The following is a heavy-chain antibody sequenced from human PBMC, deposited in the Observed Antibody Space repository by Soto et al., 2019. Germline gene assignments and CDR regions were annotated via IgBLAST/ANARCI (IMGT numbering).Heavy chain of an antibody. Sequence: SETLSLTCNVSGVSISSDGYYWSWIRHHPGKGLEWIGYISDSGSTYGNPSLKSRVIISVDTSKNQFSLQLISVTAADTAVYYCASRGTVPKYVTYWGQGTLVTVSS. CDR3: ASRGTVPKYVTY. CDR1: GVSISSDGYY. D-gene: IGHD1-1*01. J-gene: IGHJ4*02. CDR2: ISDSGST. V-gene: IGHV4-31*03.